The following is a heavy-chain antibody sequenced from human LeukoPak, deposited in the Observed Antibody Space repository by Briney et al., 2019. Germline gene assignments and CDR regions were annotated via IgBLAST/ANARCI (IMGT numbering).Heavy chain of an antibody. J-gene: IGHJ6*03. CDR3: AKNGDRGAYCTGGTCYPYFYYYMDV. D-gene: IGHD2-15*01. CDR1: GFTFSSFA. Sequence: GGSLRLSCAASGFTFSSFAMSWVRQAPGKGLGWVSAFSGSGGSTYYADSVKGRFTISRDNSKNALYLQMNSLRAEDTAIYYCAKNGDRGAYCTGGTCYPYFYYYMDVWGKGTTVTI. CDR2: FSGSGGST. V-gene: IGHV3-23*01.